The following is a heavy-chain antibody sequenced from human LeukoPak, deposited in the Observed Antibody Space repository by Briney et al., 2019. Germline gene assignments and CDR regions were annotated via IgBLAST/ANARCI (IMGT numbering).Heavy chain of an antibody. J-gene: IGHJ4*02. V-gene: IGHV3-7*02. CDR1: GFSFSDSW. CDR3: TRSLVN. Sequence: GGSLRLSCVASGFSFSDSWMDWVRQAPGKGMERVANIKPDGSEIYYVDAVKGRFTISRDNAKNSLYLQMNSLRVDDTAVYYCTRSLVNWGQGTPVIVSS. CDR2: IKPDGSEI. D-gene: IGHD5/OR15-5a*01.